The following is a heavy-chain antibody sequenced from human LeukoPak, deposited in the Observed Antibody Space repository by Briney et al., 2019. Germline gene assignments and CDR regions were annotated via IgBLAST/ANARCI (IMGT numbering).Heavy chain of an antibody. V-gene: IGHV4-34*01. Sequence: GSLRLSCAASGFTFSNAYMNWVRQAPGKGLEWIGEINHSGSTNYNPSLKSRVTISVDTSKNQFSLKLSSVTAADTAVYYCARGVGLRSFDYWGQGTLVTVSS. J-gene: IGHJ4*02. CDR3: ARGVGLRSFDY. CDR2: INHSGST. D-gene: IGHD2-15*01. CDR1: GFTFSNAY.